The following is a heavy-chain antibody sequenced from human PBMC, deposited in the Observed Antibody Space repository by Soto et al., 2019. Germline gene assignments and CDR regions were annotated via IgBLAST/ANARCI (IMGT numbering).Heavy chain of an antibody. CDR1: GGTFSSYA. CDR3: ARAAYYYDSSGYYLTDSFDY. V-gene: IGHV1-69*12. D-gene: IGHD3-22*01. CDR2: IIPIFGTA. J-gene: IGHJ4*02. Sequence: QVQLVQSGAEVKKPGSSVKVSCKASGGTFSSYAISWVRQAPGQGLEWMGGIIPIFGTANYAQKFQGRVTIPADESTSTAYMELSSLRSEDTAVYYCARAAYYYDSSGYYLTDSFDYWGQGTLVTVSS.